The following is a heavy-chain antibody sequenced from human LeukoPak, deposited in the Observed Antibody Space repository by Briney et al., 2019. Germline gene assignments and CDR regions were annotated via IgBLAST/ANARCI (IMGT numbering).Heavy chain of an antibody. J-gene: IGHJ3*02. Sequence: ASVKVSCKASGDTFTSYYMHWVRQAPGQGLEWMGIINPSGGSTSYAQKFQGRVTMTRDTSTSTVYMELSSLRSEDTAVYYCARITYYDFWSGSADAFDIWGQGTMVTVSS. CDR3: ARITYYDFWSGSADAFDI. D-gene: IGHD3-3*01. V-gene: IGHV1-46*01. CDR1: GDTFTSYY. CDR2: INPSGGST.